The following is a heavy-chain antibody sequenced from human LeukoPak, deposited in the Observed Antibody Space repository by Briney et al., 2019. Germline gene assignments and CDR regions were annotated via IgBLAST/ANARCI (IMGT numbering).Heavy chain of an antibody. CDR2: ISPGDSDS. CDR1: GYSFTCYW. J-gene: IGHJ4*02. V-gene: IGHV5-51*01. CDR3: ARLKKPDGSGSYSQY. D-gene: IGHD3-10*01. Sequence: GESLKISCTGSGYSFTCYWIGWVRPMPGKGLGWMGIISPGDSDSRYSPSFQGQVTISADKSISTAYLQWSSLKASDTAMYYCARLKKPDGSGSYSQYWGQGTLVTVSS.